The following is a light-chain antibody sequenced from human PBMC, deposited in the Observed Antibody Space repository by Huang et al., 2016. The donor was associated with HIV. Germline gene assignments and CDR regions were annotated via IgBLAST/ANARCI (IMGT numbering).Light chain of an antibody. V-gene: IGKV1-39*01. CDR2: AAS. CDR3: QQSSTTPIT. CDR1: QSITTY. J-gene: IGKJ5*01. Sequence: DIQMTQSPSSLSASVGDRVTITCRASQSITTYLNWYQQKPGKAPKLLIYAASSLQSGGPSRFSGHGSGTDFTLTISSLQPEDFATYYCQQSSTTPITFGQGTRLEIK.